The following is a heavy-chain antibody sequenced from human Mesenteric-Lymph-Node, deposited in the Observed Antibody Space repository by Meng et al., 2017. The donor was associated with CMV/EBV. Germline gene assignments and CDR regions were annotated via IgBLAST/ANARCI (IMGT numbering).Heavy chain of an antibody. CDR3: ARDDVLLYSAFDV. V-gene: IGHV3-30-3*01. J-gene: IGHJ3*01. Sequence: LSLTCAASGFSFSSPAMHWVRQAPGQGLHWVAVVTYDGSNQFYADSVKGRFTVSRDNSKNTVYLQMNSLRPEDTAVYYCARDDVLLYSAFDVWGQGTMVTVSS. CDR2: VTYDGSNQ. CDR1: GFSFSSPA. D-gene: IGHD2-2*02.